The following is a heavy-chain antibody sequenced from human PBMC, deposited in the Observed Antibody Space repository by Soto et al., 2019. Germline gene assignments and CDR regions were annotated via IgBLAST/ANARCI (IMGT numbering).Heavy chain of an antibody. CDR3: ARDLRGYCSGGSCYSRGWFDP. CDR1: GYTFTSYY. D-gene: IGHD2-15*01. V-gene: IGHV1-69*01. J-gene: IGHJ5*02. CDR2: IIPIFGTA. Sequence: QVQLVQSGAEVKKPGASVKVSCKASGYTFTSYYMHWVRQAPGQGLEWMGGIIPIFGTANYAQKFQGRVTITADESTSTAYMELSSLRSEDTAVYYCARDLRGYCSGGSCYSRGWFDPWGQGTLVTVSS.